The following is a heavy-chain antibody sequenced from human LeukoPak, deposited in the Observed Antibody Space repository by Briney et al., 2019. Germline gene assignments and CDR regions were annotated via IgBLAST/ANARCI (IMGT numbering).Heavy chain of an antibody. V-gene: IGHV4-59*02. J-gene: IGHJ3*02. CDR1: GDSVRSFH. CDR3: ARELNYYDSSGYFWGAFDI. D-gene: IGHD3-22*01. Sequence: SETLSLTCTVSGDSVRSFHWSWIRQPPGKGLEWIGYIYHSGSTYYNPSLKSRVTISVDRSKNQFPLKLSSVTAADTAVYYCARELNYYDSSGYFWGAFDIWGQGTMVTVSS. CDR2: IYHSGST.